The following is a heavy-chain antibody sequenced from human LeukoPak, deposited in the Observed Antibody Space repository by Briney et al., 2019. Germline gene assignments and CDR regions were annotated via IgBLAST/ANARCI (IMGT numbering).Heavy chain of an antibody. V-gene: IGHV1-2*02. CDR3: ARMRLGLPPDY. J-gene: IGHJ4*02. CDR2: INPNSGGT. Sequence: ASVKVSCKASGYIFTGYYMHWVRQAPGQGLEWMGWINPNSGGTNYAQKFQGRVTMTRDTAISTAYMELSRLRSDDTAVYYCARMRLGLPPDYWGQGTLVTVSS. CDR1: GYIFTGYY. D-gene: IGHD6-19*01.